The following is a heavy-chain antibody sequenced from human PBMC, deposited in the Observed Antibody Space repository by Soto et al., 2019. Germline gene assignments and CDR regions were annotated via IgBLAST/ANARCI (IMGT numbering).Heavy chain of an antibody. D-gene: IGHD3-22*01. Sequence: VASVKVSCKASGYTFSTYGIHWVRQAPGQRLEWMGWFNTGNGDTKYSQKFQGRVTLTGDTSASTASMELSGLRSADTAVYYCARVVTLYDRTSPLDYWG. CDR1: GYTFSTYG. CDR2: FNTGNGDT. J-gene: IGHJ4*01. CDR3: ARVVTLYDRTSPLDY. V-gene: IGHV1-3*04.